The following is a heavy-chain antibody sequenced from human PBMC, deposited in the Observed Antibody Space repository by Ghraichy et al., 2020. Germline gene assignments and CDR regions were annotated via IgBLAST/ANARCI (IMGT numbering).Heavy chain of an antibody. CDR2: INHSGST. CDR1: GGSFSGYY. V-gene: IGHV4-34*01. D-gene: IGHD6-13*01. J-gene: IGHJ4*02. CDR3: ATSVRQRAYSSSWRSIYY. Sequence: ETLSLTCAVYGGSFSGYYWSWIRQPPGKGLEWIGEINHSGSTNYNPSLKSRVTISVDTSKNQFSLKLSSVTAADTAVYYCATSVRQRAYSSSWRSIYYWGQGTLVTVSS.